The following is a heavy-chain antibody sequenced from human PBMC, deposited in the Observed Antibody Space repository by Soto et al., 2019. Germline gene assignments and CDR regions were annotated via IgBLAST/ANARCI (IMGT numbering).Heavy chain of an antibody. D-gene: IGHD4-17*01. CDR2: ISRDSRSI. CDR3: VKDALTTVAYYFDY. CDR1: GFRFDDYG. Sequence: AGGSLRLSCEVSGFRFDDYGMHWVRQAPGKVLEWIAGISRDSRSISYGASMKGRFTISRDNAKNSLYLQLNSLRADDTAFYYCVKDALTTVAYYFDYWGQGALVNVSS. J-gene: IGHJ4*02. V-gene: IGHV3-9*01.